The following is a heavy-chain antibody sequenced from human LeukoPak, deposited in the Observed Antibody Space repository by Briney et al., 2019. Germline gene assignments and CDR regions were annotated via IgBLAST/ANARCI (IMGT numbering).Heavy chain of an antibody. D-gene: IGHD3-22*01. CDR3: ASSPFGYYDSSGYYPRTNWFDP. Sequence: SETLSLTCTVSGGSISNYYWTWIRQPPGKGLEWIGYIYYSGSTNYNPSLKSRVTISVDTSKNQFSLKLSSVTAADTAVYYCASSPFGYYDSSGYYPRTNWFDPWGQGTLVTVSS. CDR1: GGSISNYY. CDR2: IYYSGST. J-gene: IGHJ5*02. V-gene: IGHV4-59*01.